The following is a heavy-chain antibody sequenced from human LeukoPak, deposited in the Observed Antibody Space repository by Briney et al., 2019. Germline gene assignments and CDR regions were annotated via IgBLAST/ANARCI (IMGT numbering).Heavy chain of an antibody. CDR1: GFTFSSYA. CDR3: ARARVFDY. V-gene: IGHV3-30-3*01. CDR2: ISYDGNTK. J-gene: IGHJ4*02. Sequence: PGGSLRLSCAASGFTFSSYAMHWVRQAPGKGLEWVALISYDGNTKCYADSVKGRFTISRDNSKNTLYLQMNSPRAEDTAVYYCARARVFDYWGQGTLVTVSS.